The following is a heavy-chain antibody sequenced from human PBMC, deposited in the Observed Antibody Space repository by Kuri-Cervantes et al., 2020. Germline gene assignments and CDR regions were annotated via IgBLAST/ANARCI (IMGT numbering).Heavy chain of an antibody. CDR2: INHSGST. CDR3: ARGAHSSSWTTGFGY. CDR1: GGSFSGYY. Sequence: ESLKISCAVYGGSFSGYYWSWIRQPPGKGLEWIGEINHSGSTNYNPSLKSRVTISVDTSKNQFSLKLSSVTAADTAVYYCARGAHSSSWTTGFGYWGQGTLVTVSS. D-gene: IGHD6-13*01. J-gene: IGHJ4*02. V-gene: IGHV4-34*01.